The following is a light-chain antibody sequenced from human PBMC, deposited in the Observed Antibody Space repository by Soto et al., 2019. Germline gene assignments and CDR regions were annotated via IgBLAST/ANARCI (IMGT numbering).Light chain of an antibody. CDR2: DTT. CDR3: QQYVNLPYT. V-gene: IGKV1-33*01. CDR1: QALTNY. J-gene: IGKJ2*01. Sequence: DIQMTQSPTSLAASVGDRVTITCQASQALTNYLNWYQQKPGEAPKLLIYDTTTLEEGVPTRFSGGGSGTAFTFTINGLQPEDAAIYFCQQYVNLPYTFGQGTKLEIK.